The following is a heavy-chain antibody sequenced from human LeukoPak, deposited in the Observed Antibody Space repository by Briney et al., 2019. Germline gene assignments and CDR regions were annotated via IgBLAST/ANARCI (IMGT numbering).Heavy chain of an antibody. D-gene: IGHD5-18*01. J-gene: IGHJ4*02. CDR1: GFTFSNYW. CDR2: IKQDGSET. V-gene: IGHV3-7*01. Sequence: PGGSLRLSCAASGFTFSNYWMNWVRQAPGKGLEWVANIKQDGSETYYVDSVKGRFTISRDNAKNSLYLQMNSLRDEDTAVYCCARGGSGYSYGKIDSWGQGILVTVSS. CDR3: ARGGSGYSYGKIDS.